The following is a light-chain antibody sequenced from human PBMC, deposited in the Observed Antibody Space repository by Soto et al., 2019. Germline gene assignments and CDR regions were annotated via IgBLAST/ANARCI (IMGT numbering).Light chain of an antibody. CDR1: QSLRDN. CDR3: QQYKDWPIT. V-gene: IGKV3-15*01. J-gene: IGKJ5*01. CDR2: GAS. Sequence: EIVLTQSPGTLSLSPGERATLXXRASQSLRDNYIAWYQQKPGQPPRLXIYGASTRATGIPARFSGSGSGTEFTLTISSLQSEDFALYYCQQYKDWPITFGQGTRLEIK.